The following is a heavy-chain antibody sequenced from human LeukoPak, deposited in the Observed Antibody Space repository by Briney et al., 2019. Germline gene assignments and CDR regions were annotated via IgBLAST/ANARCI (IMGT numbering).Heavy chain of an antibody. CDR3: TLFNY. V-gene: IGHV1-2*02. CDR2: INPDSGAT. CDR1: GYTFTGYY. J-gene: IGHJ4*02. Sequence: ASVKVSCKASGYTFTGYYMHWVRQAPGQGLEWMGWINPDSGATYYVQKFQGRVTMTRDTSISTVYMELSRLKSDDTAVYYCTLFNYWGQGTLVTVSS. D-gene: IGHD3-10*02.